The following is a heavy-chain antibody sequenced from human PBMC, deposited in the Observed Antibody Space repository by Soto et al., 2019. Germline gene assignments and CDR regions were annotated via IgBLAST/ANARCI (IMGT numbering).Heavy chain of an antibody. J-gene: IGHJ4*02. CDR2: IKVDGSEK. CDR1: GFTFSSNW. Sequence: GGSLRLSCAASGFTFSSNWMSFSSNWMSWVRQAPGKGLEWVANIKVDGSEKYYVNSVKGRFTISRDNAKNSLYLQMNSLRAEDTAVYYCARTRPGLYFDYWGQGTLVTVSS. CDR3: ARTRPGLYFDY. V-gene: IGHV3-7*01.